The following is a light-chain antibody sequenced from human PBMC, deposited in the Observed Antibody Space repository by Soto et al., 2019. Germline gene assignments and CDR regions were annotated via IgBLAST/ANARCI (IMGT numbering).Light chain of an antibody. J-gene: IGKJ1*01. CDR3: QQYGGSPRT. V-gene: IGKV3-15*01. CDR2: DAS. CDR1: QSVSSN. Sequence: EIVMTQSAATLSVSPGEIATLYGRASQSVSSNFAWYQQKPGQAPRLLIYDASTRATGIPARFSGSGSGTDFTLTISRLEPEDFAVYYCQQYGGSPRTFGQGTKVDIK.